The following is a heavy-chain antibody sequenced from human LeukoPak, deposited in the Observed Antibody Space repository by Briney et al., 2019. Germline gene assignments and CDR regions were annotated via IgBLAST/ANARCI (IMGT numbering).Heavy chain of an antibody. CDR2: IYSGGST. D-gene: IGHD6-13*01. CDR1: GFTVSSNH. J-gene: IGHJ5*02. Sequence: GGSLRLSCAASGFTVSSNHMSWVRQAPGKGLEWVSVIYSGGSTYYADSVKGRFTISRDNSKNTLYLQMNSLRAEDTAVYYCARDRTLAAAGSNWFDPWGQGTLVTVSS. V-gene: IGHV3-53*01. CDR3: ARDRTLAAAGSNWFDP.